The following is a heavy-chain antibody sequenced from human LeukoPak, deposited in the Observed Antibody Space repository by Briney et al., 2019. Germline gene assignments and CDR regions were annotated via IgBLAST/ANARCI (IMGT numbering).Heavy chain of an antibody. D-gene: IGHD3-22*01. CDR3: ARPRLLSSGFFAWYFDL. CDR1: GGSISSYY. J-gene: IGHJ2*01. V-gene: IGHV4-59*12. Sequence: SETLSLTCTVSGGSISSYYWSWIRQPPGKGLEWIGYISDSGSTNYNPSLKSRVTISVDMSKSQFSLKLSSVTAADTAVYYCARPRLLSSGFFAWYFDLWGRGTLVTVSS. CDR2: ISDSGST.